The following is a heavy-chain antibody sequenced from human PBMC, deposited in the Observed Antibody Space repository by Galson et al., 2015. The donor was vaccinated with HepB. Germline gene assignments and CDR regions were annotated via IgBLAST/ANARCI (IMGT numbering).Heavy chain of an antibody. Sequence: SLRLSCAASGFTFSIYTMSWVRQAPGKGLEWVSSIIGSGGSTYFADSVKGRFTISRDNSKNTVDLQMNSLRAEDTAVYYCAKDFGRDLLGSGSWGQGTQVTVSS. D-gene: IGHD3-10*01. CDR2: IIGSGGST. V-gene: IGHV3-23*01. CDR1: GFTFSIYT. CDR3: AKDFGRDLLGSGS. J-gene: IGHJ4*02.